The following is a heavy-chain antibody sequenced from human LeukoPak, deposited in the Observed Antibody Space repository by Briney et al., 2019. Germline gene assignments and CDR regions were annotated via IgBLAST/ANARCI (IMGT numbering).Heavy chain of an antibody. Sequence: SRTLSLTCTVSGGSISSGGYYWSWIRQHPGKGLEWIGYIYYSGSTYYNPSLKSRVTISVDTSKNQFSLKLSSVTAADTAVYYCARALWFGELSTNNWFDPWGQGTLVTVSS. CDR3: ARALWFGELSTNNWFDP. D-gene: IGHD3-10*01. J-gene: IGHJ5*02. V-gene: IGHV4-31*03. CDR1: GGSISSGGYY. CDR2: IYYSGST.